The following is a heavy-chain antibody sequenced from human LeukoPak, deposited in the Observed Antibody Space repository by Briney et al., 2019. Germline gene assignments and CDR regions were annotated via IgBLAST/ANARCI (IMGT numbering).Heavy chain of an antibody. D-gene: IGHD1-1*01. CDR3: ATGAWNVAN. J-gene: IGHJ4*02. Sequence: GGSLRLSCAASGFTFSSYAMSLVRQAPGKGLEWVSAISGSGGSTHYADSVKGRFTISRDNSKNTLFLQMNSLRAEDTAVYHCATGAWNVANWGQGTLVTVSS. V-gene: IGHV3-23*01. CDR1: GFTFSSYA. CDR2: ISGSGGST.